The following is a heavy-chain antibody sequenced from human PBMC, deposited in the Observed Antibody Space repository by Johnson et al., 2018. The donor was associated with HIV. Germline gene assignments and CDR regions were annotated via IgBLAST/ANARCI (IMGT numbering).Heavy chain of an antibody. CDR3: ARDRRLADAFDI. V-gene: IGHV3-30-3*01. D-gene: IGHD5-12*01. CDR2: ISYDGSNK. CDR1: GFIFSSYA. J-gene: IGHJ3*02. Sequence: VQLVESGGGVVQPGRSLRLSCAASGFIFSSYAMHWVRQAPGKGLEWVAVISYDGSNKYYADSVKGRFTISRDNAKNTLYLQMNSLRAEDTAVYYCARDRRLADAFDIWGQGTMVTVSS.